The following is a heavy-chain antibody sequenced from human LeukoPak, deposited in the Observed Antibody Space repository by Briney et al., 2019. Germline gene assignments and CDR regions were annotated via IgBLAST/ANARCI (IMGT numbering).Heavy chain of an antibody. CDR2: ISGNGGST. V-gene: IGHV3-23*01. D-gene: IGHD3-16*01. CDR1: GFTFSSYD. Sequence: GGSLRLSCVASGFTFSSYDMTWVRQAPGKGLEWVSAISGNGGSTYYADSVRGRFTISRDNSKNTLYLQMNSLRAEDTAVYYCAKATGAFSYDTPDYWGQGTLVTVSS. CDR3: AKATGAFSYDTPDY. J-gene: IGHJ4*02.